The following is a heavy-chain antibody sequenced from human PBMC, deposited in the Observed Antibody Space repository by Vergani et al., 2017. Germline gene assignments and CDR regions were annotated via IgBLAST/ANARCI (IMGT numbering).Heavy chain of an antibody. Sequence: EVQLLESGGGLVQPGGSLRLSCAASGFSFSTYAMSWVRQAPGKGLEWVSGISGSSGSTYYADSVKGRFTISRDNSKNTLYLQMNSLGAEDTAVYYCANVLRVDYWGQGTLVTVSS. CDR1: GFSFSTYA. D-gene: IGHD2-8*02. J-gene: IGHJ4*02. CDR3: ANVLRVDY. V-gene: IGHV3-23*01. CDR2: ISGSSGST.